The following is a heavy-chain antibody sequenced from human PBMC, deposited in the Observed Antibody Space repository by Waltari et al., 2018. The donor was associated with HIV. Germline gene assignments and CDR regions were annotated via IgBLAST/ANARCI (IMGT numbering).Heavy chain of an antibody. CDR3: ARGGFYGSGSKVN. D-gene: IGHD3-10*01. CDR1: GFTFSSYW. J-gene: IGHJ4*02. V-gene: IGHV3-7*04. CDR2: IKQDGSEK. Sequence: EVQLVESGGGLVQPGGSLRLSCAASGFTFSSYWMSWVRQAPGKGLGWGANIKQDGSEKYYVDSVNGRFTISRDNAENSLYLQMNSLRAEDTAVYYCARGGFYGSGSKVNWGQGTLVTVSS.